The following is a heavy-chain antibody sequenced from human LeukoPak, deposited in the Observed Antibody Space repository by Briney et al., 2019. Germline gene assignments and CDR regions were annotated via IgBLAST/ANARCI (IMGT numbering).Heavy chain of an antibody. V-gene: IGHV3-7*01. CDR3: ATTHDTAAGPY. CDR1: GFTFSSYW. D-gene: IGHD6-13*01. CDR2: INQDESAR. J-gene: IGHJ4*02. Sequence: GGSLRLSCAASGFTFSSYWMTWVRQAPGKGLEWVAHINQDESARFYADSVKGRFTVSSENAKNSLFLQMNSLRAEDTAVYYCATTHDTAAGPYWGQGTLVTVSS.